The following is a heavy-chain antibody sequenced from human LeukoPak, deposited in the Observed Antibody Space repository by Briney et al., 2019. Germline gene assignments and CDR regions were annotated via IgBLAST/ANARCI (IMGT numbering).Heavy chain of an antibody. CDR1: GFTVSSNY. Sequence: GGSLRLSCAASGFTVSSNYMSWVRQAPGKGLEWVSVIYSGGSTYYADSVKGRFTISRDNSKNTLYLQMNSLRAEDTAVYYCARGEDSSCWYQAYYFDYWGQGTLVTVSS. J-gene: IGHJ4*02. D-gene: IGHD6-19*01. V-gene: IGHV3-53*01. CDR2: IYSGGST. CDR3: ARGEDSSCWYQAYYFDY.